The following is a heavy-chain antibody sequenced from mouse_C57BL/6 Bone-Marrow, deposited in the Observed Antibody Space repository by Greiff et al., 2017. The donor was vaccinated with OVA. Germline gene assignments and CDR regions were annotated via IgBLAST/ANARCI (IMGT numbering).Heavy chain of an antibody. J-gene: IGHJ3*01. D-gene: IGHD4-1*01. V-gene: IGHV1-42*01. CDR3: ARGGTSPFAY. CDR1: GYSFTGYY. CDR2: INPSTGGT. Sequence: EVKLQESGPELVKPGASVKISCKASGYSFTGYYMNWVKQSPEKSLEWIGEINPSTGGTTYNQKFKAKATLTVDKSSSTAYMQLKSLTSEDSAVYYGARGGTSPFAYWGQGTLVTVSA.